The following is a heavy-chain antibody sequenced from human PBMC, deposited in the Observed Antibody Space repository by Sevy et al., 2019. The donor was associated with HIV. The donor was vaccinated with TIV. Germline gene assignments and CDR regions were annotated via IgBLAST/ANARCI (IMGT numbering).Heavy chain of an antibody. V-gene: IGHV3-30*18. CDR3: GKNMALNYYGSGSYYNKQDGMDV. J-gene: IGHJ6*02. CDR1: GFSFSNYA. CDR2: ISYEGSDE. D-gene: IGHD3-10*01. Sequence: GGSLRLSCAASGFSFSNYAMHWVRQAPGKGLEWVAVISYEGSDEDYSDSVKGRFTITRDNSKNTLSLQMNSLTVEDTAVYYCGKNMALNYYGSGSYYNKQDGMDVWGRGTTDNVSS.